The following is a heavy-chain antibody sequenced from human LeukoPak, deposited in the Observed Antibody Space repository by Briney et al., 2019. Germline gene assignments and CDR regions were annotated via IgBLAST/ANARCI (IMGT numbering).Heavy chain of an antibody. J-gene: IGHJ4*02. CDR3: ARAVYDFWSGQTLDY. D-gene: IGHD3-3*01. V-gene: IGHV4-34*01. Sequence: PSETLSLTCAVYGGSFSGYYWSWTRQPPGKGLEWIGEINHSGSTNYNPSLKSRVTISVDTSKNQFSLKLSSVTAADTAVYYCARAVYDFWSGQTLDYWGQGTLVTVSS. CDR1: GGSFSGYY. CDR2: INHSGST.